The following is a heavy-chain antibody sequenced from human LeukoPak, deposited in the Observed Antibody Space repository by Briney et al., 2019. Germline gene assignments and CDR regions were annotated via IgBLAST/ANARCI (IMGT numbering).Heavy chain of an antibody. CDR1: GYTFTSYY. D-gene: IGHD1-26*01. CDR2: INPSGGST. V-gene: IGHV1-46*01. J-gene: IGHJ4*02. Sequence: ASVKVSCKASGYTFTSYYMHWVRQAPVQGREWMGVINPSGGSTSYAQKFQGRVTMTRDTSTSTVYMELSSLRSEDTAVYYCARTSGSYYHDYWGQGTLVTVSS. CDR3: ARTSGSYYHDY.